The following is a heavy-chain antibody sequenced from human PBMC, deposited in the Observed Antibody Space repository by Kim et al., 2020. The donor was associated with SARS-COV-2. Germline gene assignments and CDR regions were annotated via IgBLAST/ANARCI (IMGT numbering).Heavy chain of an antibody. CDR3: TRVPGTTLAFWYAFDI. Sequence: GGSLRLSCGASGFTFSDSAMHWVRRASGKGLEWVGRIRSKVNGYATAYSASVRGRFTISRDYSRNTAYLQMNSLKTEDTAVYYCTRVPGTTLAFWYAFDIWGQGTIVSVSS. CDR1: GFTFSDSA. D-gene: IGHD1-1*01. CDR2: IRSKVNGYAT. V-gene: IGHV3-73*01. J-gene: IGHJ3*02.